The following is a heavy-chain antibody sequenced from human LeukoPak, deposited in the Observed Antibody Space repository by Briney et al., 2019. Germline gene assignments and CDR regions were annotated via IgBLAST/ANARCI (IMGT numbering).Heavy chain of an antibody. CDR3: ARGTVTAPDY. J-gene: IGHJ4*02. CDR1: GFTFSSCW. Sequence: GGSLRLSCAASGFTFSSCWMTWARQAPGKGLEWVANIKQDGNEKYYVDSVKGRFSISRDNAKNSVYLQMNSLRAEDTAVYYCARGTVTAPDYWGQGALVTVSS. CDR2: IKQDGNEK. V-gene: IGHV3-7*05. D-gene: IGHD4-17*01.